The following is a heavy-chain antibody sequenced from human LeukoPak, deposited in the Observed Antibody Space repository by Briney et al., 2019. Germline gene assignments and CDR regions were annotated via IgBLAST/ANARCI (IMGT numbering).Heavy chain of an antibody. V-gene: IGHV3-33*01. Sequence: PGGSLRLSCAASGFTFSSYGMHWVRQAPGKGLEWVAVIWYDGSNKYYADSVKGRFTISRDNSNNTLYLQMNSLRAEDTAVYYCARGFSYGPLEYWGQGTLVTVSS. J-gene: IGHJ4*02. CDR3: ARGFSYGPLEY. CDR1: GFTFSSYG. D-gene: IGHD5-18*01. CDR2: IWYDGSNK.